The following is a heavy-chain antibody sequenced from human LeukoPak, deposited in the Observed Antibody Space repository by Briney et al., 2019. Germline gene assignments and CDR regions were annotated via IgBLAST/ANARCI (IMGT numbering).Heavy chain of an antibody. Sequence: PSETLSLTCTVSGGSISSYYWSWIRQPPGKGLEWIGYIYYSGSTNYNPSLKSRVTISVDTSKNQFSLKLSSVTAADTAVYYCASVASGDYTAFDIWGQGTMVTVSS. V-gene: IGHV4-59*01. CDR2: IYYSGST. D-gene: IGHD7-27*01. J-gene: IGHJ3*02. CDR3: ASVASGDYTAFDI. CDR1: GGSISSYY.